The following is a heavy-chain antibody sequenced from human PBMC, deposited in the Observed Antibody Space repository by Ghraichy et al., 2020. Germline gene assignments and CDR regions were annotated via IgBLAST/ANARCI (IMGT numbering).Heavy chain of an antibody. J-gene: IGHJ4*02. D-gene: IGHD6-19*01. CDR1: GFIFSTYG. CDR3: ARVNGTGWPSFED. Sequence: GESLNISCAASGFIFSTYGMHWVRQAPGQGLEWVAVIWYDGTNKYYGDSVRGRFTVSRDNSRSTMYLQMDNLRVDDTAVYYCARVNGTGWPSFEDWGQGVRVTVSS. V-gene: IGHV3-33*01. CDR2: IWYDGTNK.